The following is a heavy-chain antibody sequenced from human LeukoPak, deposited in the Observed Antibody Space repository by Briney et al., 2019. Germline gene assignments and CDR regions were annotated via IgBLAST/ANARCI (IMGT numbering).Heavy chain of an antibody. CDR2: IYYSGSI. V-gene: IGHV4-28*03. CDR1: GYSISSSNW. Sequence: SETLSLTCAVSGYSISSSNWWGWIRQPPGKGLEWIGYIYYSGSIYYNPFLKSRVTMSVDTSKNQFSLKLSSVTAVDTAVYYCTRDTGTTGEVKFDPWGQGTLVTVSS. CDR3: TRDTGTTGEVKFDP. D-gene: IGHD4-17*01. J-gene: IGHJ5*02.